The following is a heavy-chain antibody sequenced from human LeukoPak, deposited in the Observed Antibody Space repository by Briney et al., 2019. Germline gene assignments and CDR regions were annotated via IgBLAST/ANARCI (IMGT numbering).Heavy chain of an antibody. D-gene: IGHD3-10*01. V-gene: IGHV1-8*01. J-gene: IGHJ4*02. CDR2: MNSNSGNT. CDR3: ARGRGGTVVRGYLDY. CDR1: GYTFTNYD. Sequence: GASVKVSCKASGYTFTNYDIMWVRQATGQGAEWMGWMNSNSGNTGYAQKFQGRVTMTRDTSINTAYMELHSLTSEDTAVCYCARGRGGTVVRGYLDYWGQGTLVTVSS.